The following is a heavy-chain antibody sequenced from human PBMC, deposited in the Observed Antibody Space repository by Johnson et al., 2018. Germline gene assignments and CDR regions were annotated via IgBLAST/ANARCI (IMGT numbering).Heavy chain of an antibody. CDR1: GFTFSSYA. J-gene: IGHJ1*01. V-gene: IGHV3-33*08. Sequence: QVQLVQSGGGLVQPGGSLRLSCAASGFTFSSYAMRWVRQAPGKGLEWVAVIWYDGSNKYYADSVKGRFTISRDNSKNTLYRQMNSLRVEDTAVYYCARDGGYYYDSSCYYLAEYFQHWGQGTLVTVSS. D-gene: IGHD3-22*01. CDR3: ARDGGYYYDSSCYYLAEYFQH. CDR2: IWYDGSNK.